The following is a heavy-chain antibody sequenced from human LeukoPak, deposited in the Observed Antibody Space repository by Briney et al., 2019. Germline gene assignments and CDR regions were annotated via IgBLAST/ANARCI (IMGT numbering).Heavy chain of an antibody. D-gene: IGHD6-13*01. CDR3: AKAPREVAAAGTDWFDP. CDR1: GFTFSSYG. Sequence: PGGSLRLSCAASGFTFSSYGMHWVRQSPGKGLEWVSLISGDGGSTYYADSVKGRFTISRDNSKNSLYLQMNSLRTEDTALYYCAKAPREVAAAGTDWFDPWGQGTLVTVSS. V-gene: IGHV3-43*02. J-gene: IGHJ5*02. CDR2: ISGDGGST.